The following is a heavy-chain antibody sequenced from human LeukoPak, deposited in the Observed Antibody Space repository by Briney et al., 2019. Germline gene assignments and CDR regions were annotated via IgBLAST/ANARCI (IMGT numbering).Heavy chain of an antibody. CDR2: ISNDGSNK. CDR3: ARENTALAFGFDY. V-gene: IGHV3-30-3*01. D-gene: IGHD5-18*01. CDR1: GFTFSRYA. Sequence: PGGSLRLSCAASGFTFSRYAMHWVRQAPGKGLEWVAVISNDGSNKYYADSVKGRFTISRDNSKNSLYLQMNSLRAEDTAVYYCARENTALAFGFDYWGQGTLVTVSS. J-gene: IGHJ4*02.